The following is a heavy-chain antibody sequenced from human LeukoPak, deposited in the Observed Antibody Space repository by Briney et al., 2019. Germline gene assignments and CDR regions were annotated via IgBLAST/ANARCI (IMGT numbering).Heavy chain of an antibody. V-gene: IGHV4-4*07. CDR3: ARPSGATPFKRFDY. CDR1: GSSISGYY. D-gene: IGHD1-26*01. J-gene: IGHJ4*02. CDR2: LHPSGAT. Sequence: SETLSLTCTVSGSSISGYYWNWIRQPAGKGLEWIGRLHPSGATNYNPSLKSRITMSLDTSKNQFSLKLTSVTAADTAVYYCARPSGATPFKRFDYWGQGTLVTVSS.